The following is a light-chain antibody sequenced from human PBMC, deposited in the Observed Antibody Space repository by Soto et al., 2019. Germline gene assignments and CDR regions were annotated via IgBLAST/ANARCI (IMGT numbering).Light chain of an antibody. CDR1: SSDVGSYNL. V-gene: IGLV2-23*02. J-gene: IGLJ1*01. CDR3: CSYTRSSTYV. CDR2: EVN. Sequence: QSVLTQPASVSGPPGQSITISCTGTSSDVGSYNLVSWYQQHPGKAPKLMIYEVNKRPSGVSNRFSGSKSGNTASLTISGLQAEDEADYFCCSYTRSSTYVFGTGTKVTVL.